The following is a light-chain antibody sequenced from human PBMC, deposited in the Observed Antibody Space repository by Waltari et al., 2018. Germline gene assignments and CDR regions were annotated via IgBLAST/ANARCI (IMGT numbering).Light chain of an antibody. V-gene: IGLV6-57*02. CDR1: SGSIASNY. Sequence: NFMLTQPHSVSESPGKTVTISCTGSSGSIASNYVQWYQQRPGSAPATVIFGGNQRPSGVPDRCFGSIASSSNSASLTRSGRKTEDEADYYGQSYDTSNHGVFGGGTKLTVL. CDR2: GGN. CDR3: QSYDTSNHGV. J-gene: IGLJ2*01.